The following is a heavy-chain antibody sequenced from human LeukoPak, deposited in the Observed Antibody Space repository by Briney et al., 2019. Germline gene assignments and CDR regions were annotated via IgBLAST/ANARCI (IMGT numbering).Heavy chain of an antibody. D-gene: IGHD2-2*01. CDR3: AKLGDCSSTSCYAFDI. CDR1: GFNFITTW. CDR2: ISGSGGST. J-gene: IGHJ3*02. V-gene: IGHV3-23*01. Sequence: GESLRLSCATTGFNFITTWMSWVRQAPGKGLEWVSAISGSGGSTYYADSVKGRFTISRDNSKNTLYLQMNSLRAEDTAVYYCAKLGDCSSTSCYAFDIWGQGTMVTVSS.